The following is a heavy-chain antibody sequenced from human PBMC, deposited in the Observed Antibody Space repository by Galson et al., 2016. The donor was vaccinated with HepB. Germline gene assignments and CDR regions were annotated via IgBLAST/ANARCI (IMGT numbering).Heavy chain of an antibody. CDR3: ARGEWIFAEDSFYYGMDV. CDR1: GYTFTGYY. J-gene: IGHJ6*02. Sequence: SVKVSCKASGYTFTGYYMHWVRQAPGQGLEWMGWINPNSGGTDYAQKFQGWVTLTRDTSINTAYMELSRLKSDDTALYYCARGEWIFAEDSFYYGMDVWGQGTTIIVSS. CDR2: INPNSGGT. D-gene: IGHD3-3*01. V-gene: IGHV1-2*04.